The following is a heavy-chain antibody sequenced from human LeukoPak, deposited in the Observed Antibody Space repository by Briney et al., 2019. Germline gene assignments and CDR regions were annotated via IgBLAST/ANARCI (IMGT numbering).Heavy chain of an antibody. CDR1: GGSISSYY. J-gene: IGHJ5*02. Sequence: SETLSLTCTVSGGSISSYYWSWLRQPPGTGLEWIGYIYYSGSTNYNPSLKSRVTISVDTSKNQFSLKLSSVTAADTAVYYCARRGPPFDPWGQGTLVTVSS. V-gene: IGHV4-59*08. CDR3: ARRGPPFDP. CDR2: IYYSGST.